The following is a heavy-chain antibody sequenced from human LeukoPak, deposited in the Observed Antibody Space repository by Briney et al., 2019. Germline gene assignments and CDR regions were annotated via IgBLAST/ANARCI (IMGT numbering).Heavy chain of an antibody. CDR3: ARHGYGGNDY. V-gene: IGHV4-34*01. Sequence: SETLSLTCAVYGGSFSGYYWSWIRQPPGKGLEWIGEINHSGSTNYNPSLKSRVTISVDTSKNQFSLKLSSVTAADTAVYYCARHGYGGNDYWGQGTLVTVSS. D-gene: IGHD4-23*01. CDR2: INHSGST. J-gene: IGHJ4*02. CDR1: GGSFSGYY.